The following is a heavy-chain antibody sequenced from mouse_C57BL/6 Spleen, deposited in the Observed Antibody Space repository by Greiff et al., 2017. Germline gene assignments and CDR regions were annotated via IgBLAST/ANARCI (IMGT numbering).Heavy chain of an antibody. D-gene: IGHD2-3*01. Sequence: VQLQQPGAELVRPGSSVKLSCKASGYTFTSYWMHWVKQRPIQGLEWIGNIDPSDSETHYNQKFKDKATLTVDKSSSTAYMQLRSLTSEDSAVYYCARWDGYYDFDYWGQGTTLTVSS. CDR1: GYTFTSYW. CDR2: IDPSDSET. J-gene: IGHJ2*01. CDR3: ARWDGYYDFDY. V-gene: IGHV1-52*01.